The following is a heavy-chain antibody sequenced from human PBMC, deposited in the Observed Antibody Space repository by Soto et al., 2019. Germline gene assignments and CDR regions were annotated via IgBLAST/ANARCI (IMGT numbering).Heavy chain of an antibody. CDR3: ASSLRYFDWLLDY. J-gene: IGHJ4*02. V-gene: IGHV1-3*01. CDR1: GYTFTSYA. D-gene: IGHD3-9*01. CDR2: INAGNGNT. Sequence: ASVKVSCKASGYTFTSYAMHWVRQAPGQRLEWMGWINAGNGNTKYSQKFQGRVTITRDTSASTAYMELSSLRSGDTAVYYCASSLRYFDWLLDYWGQGTLVTVSS.